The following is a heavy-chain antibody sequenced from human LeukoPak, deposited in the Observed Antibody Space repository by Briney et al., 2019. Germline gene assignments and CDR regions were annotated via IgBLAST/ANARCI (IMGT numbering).Heavy chain of an antibody. J-gene: IGHJ4*02. V-gene: IGHV3-23*01. CDR3: AKAFAFVGANFFDY. CDR1: GFTFSNYA. Sequence: GGSLRLSCAASGFTFSNYAMSWVRQAPGKGLEWVSAIGDTTYYADSVEGRFTISRDNSKNTLYLQMNSLRAEDAAIYYCAKAFAFVGANFFDYWGQGTLVTVFS. D-gene: IGHD1-26*01. CDR2: IGDTT.